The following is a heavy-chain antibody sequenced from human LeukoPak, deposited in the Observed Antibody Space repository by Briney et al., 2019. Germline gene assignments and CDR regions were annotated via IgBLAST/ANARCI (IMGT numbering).Heavy chain of an antibody. J-gene: IGHJ4*02. CDR1: GFTFSSYG. Sequence: GGSLRLSCAASGFTFSSYGMHWVRQAPGKGLEWVAFIRYDGSNKYYADSVKGRFTISRANSKNTLYLQMNRLRADDMAIYYCAKEAYSGSSFDFWGQGTLVTVSS. V-gene: IGHV3-30*02. CDR2: IRYDGSNK. D-gene: IGHD6-6*01. CDR3: AKEAYSGSSFDF.